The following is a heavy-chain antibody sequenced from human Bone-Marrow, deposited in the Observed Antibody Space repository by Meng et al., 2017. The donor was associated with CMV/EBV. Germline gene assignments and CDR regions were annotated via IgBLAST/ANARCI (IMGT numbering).Heavy chain of an antibody. CDR1: GGSVTRGNYC. V-gene: IGHV4-61*01. J-gene: IGHJ6*02. D-gene: IGHD1-14*01. CDR2: IHYTGSS. Sequence: SETLSLTCTVSGGSVTRGNYCWNWIRQPPGEGLEWIGWIHYTGSSNYNPSLKSRVTISVDTSKNQFSLKLSSVTAADTAVYYCARDTGPELRWDYYGMDVWGQGTTVTVSS. CDR3: ARDTGPELRWDYYGMDV.